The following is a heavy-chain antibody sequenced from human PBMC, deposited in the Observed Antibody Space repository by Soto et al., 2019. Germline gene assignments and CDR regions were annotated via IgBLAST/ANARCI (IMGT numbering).Heavy chain of an antibody. J-gene: IGHJ5*02. Sequence: SETLSLTCAVSGGSFSAYYWSWVRQSPGKGLEWIGEINYTGSTKYNPSLKSRVTISADTSKNQFSLKVTSVTATDTALYYCARKTKHYYGSGSYLGWLDAWGLG. CDR3: ARKTKHYYGSGSYLGWLDA. CDR2: INYTGST. CDR1: GGSFSAYY. D-gene: IGHD3-10*01. V-gene: IGHV4-34*01.